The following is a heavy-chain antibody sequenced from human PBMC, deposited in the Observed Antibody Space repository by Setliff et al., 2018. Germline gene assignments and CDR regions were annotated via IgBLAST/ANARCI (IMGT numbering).Heavy chain of an antibody. Sequence: ASVKVSCKTSGYIFNDYGIAWVRQAPGQGLEWMAWISPYSGKTYSAQNFQGRVSLTTDTSTTTAYMDLRSLRPDDTAIYFCSRLVRFCTRTSCQRLSGDDYWGQGTLVTVPQ. V-gene: IGHV1-18*01. CDR3: SRLVRFCTRTSCQRLSGDDY. CDR1: GYIFNDYG. J-gene: IGHJ4*02. CDR2: ISPYSGKT. D-gene: IGHD2-2*01.